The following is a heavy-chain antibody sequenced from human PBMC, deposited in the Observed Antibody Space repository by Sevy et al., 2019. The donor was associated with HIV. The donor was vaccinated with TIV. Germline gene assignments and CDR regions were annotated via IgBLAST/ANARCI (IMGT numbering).Heavy chain of an antibody. CDR2: INTNTGNP. Sequence: ASVKVSRKASGYTFTSYAMNWVRQAPGQGLEWMGWINTNTGNPTYAQGFTGRFVFSLDTSVSTAYLQISSLKAEDTAVYYCARRNAARVYYYYGMDVWGQGTTVTVSS. V-gene: IGHV7-4-1*02. D-gene: IGHD6-6*01. J-gene: IGHJ6*02. CDR1: GYTFTSYA. CDR3: ARRNAARVYYYYGMDV.